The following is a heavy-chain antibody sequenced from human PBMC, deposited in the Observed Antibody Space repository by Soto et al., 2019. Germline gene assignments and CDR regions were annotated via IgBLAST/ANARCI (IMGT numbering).Heavy chain of an antibody. V-gene: IGHV3-23*01. CDR1: GFTFSSYA. Sequence: SLRLSCAASGFTFSSYAMSWVRQAPGKGLECVSTISGSGGSTYYADSVKGRFTISRDNSKNTLYLQMNSLRAEDTAVYYCAKAPPEWLTYFDYWGQGTLVTVSS. J-gene: IGHJ4*02. D-gene: IGHD3-3*01. CDR3: AKAPPEWLTYFDY. CDR2: ISGSGGST.